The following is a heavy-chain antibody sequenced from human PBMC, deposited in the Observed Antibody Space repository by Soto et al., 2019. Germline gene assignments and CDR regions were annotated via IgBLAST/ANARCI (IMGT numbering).Heavy chain of an antibody. D-gene: IGHD6-19*01. CDR2: IWYDGSNK. J-gene: IGHJ5*02. V-gene: IGHV3-33*01. Sequence: GGSLRLSCAASGFTFSSYGMHWVRQAPGKGQEWVAVIWYDGSNKYYADSVKGRFTISRDNSKYTLYLQMNSLRAEDTAVYYCARERIAVAGWFDPWGQGTLVTVSS. CDR1: GFTFSSYG. CDR3: ARERIAVAGWFDP.